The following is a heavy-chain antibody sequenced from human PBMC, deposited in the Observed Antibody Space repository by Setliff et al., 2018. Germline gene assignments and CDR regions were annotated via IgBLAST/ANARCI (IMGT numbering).Heavy chain of an antibody. CDR2: IYYSGST. V-gene: IGHV4-39*01. CDR1: GGSISSSSYY. CDR3: ARHKVITNNWLDP. D-gene: IGHD3-22*01. Sequence: SETLSLTCTVSGGSISSSSYYWGWIRQPPGKGLEWIGSIYYSGSTYYNPSLKSRVTISVDTSKNQFSLKLSSVTAADTAVYYCARHKVITNNWLDPWGQGTLVTVSS. J-gene: IGHJ5*02.